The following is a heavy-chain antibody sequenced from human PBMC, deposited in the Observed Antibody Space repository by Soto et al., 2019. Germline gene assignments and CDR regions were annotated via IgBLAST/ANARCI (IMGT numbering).Heavy chain of an antibody. Sequence: GESLKISCKGSGYSFTSYWIGWVRQMPGKGLEWMGIIYPGDSDTRYSPSFQGQVTISADKSISTAYLQWSSLKASDTAMYYCARHVTVRSITGTTGYYYGMDVWGQGTTVTVSS. CDR1: GYSFTSYW. CDR3: ARHVTVRSITGTTGYYYGMDV. D-gene: IGHD1-7*01. J-gene: IGHJ6*02. V-gene: IGHV5-51*01. CDR2: IYPGDSDT.